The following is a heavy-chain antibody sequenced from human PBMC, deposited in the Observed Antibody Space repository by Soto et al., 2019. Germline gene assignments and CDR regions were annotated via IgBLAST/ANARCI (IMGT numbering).Heavy chain of an antibody. CDR2: IKSKTDGGTT. CDR1: GFTFSNAW. D-gene: IGHD1-1*01. CDR3: TTAARDYNWNDEDAFDI. Sequence: EVQLVESGGGLVKPGGSLSLSCAASGFTFSNAWMSWVRQAPGKGLEWVGRIKSKTDGGTTDYAAPVKGRFTISRDDSKNTLYLQMNSPKTDDTAVYYCTTAARDYNWNDEDAFDIWGQGTMVTVSS. J-gene: IGHJ3*02. V-gene: IGHV3-15*01.